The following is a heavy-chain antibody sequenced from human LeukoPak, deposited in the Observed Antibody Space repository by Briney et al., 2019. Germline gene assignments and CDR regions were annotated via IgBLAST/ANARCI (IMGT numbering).Heavy chain of an antibody. CDR2: IIPIFGTA. D-gene: IGHD3-10*01. Sequence: GASVKVSCKASGGTFSSYAISWVRQAPGQGLEWMGGIIPIFGTANYAQKLQGRVTITADKSTSTAYMELSSLRSEDTAVYYCARDLVTLFDYWGQGTLVTVSS. CDR3: ARDLVTLFDY. CDR1: GGTFSSYA. V-gene: IGHV1-69*06. J-gene: IGHJ4*02.